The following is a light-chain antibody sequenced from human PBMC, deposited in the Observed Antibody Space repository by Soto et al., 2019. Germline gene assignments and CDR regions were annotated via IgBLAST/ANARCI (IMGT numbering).Light chain of an antibody. Sequence: DIQMTQSPSTLSVSVGDRVTITCRASQSISSWLAWYQQKPGKAPQLLIYDASSLESGVPSRFSGSGSGTEFTLTISSLQPDDFATYYCQQYNSYSGTFGQGTKVDIK. J-gene: IGKJ1*01. V-gene: IGKV1-5*01. CDR2: DAS. CDR3: QQYNSYSGT. CDR1: QSISSW.